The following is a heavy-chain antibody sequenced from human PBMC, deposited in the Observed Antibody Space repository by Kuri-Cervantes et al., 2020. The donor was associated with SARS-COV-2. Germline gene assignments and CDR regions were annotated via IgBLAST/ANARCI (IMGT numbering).Heavy chain of an antibody. CDR1: GFPFTLYD. CDR3: AKVNRMYTIFGVVTALDY. D-gene: IGHD3-3*01. Sequence: GGSLRLSCAASGFPFTLYDMSWVRQAPGKGLEWVSAISGTAGGTYYADSIKGRFTISRDNSKNTLYLQMNSLRAEDTAVYYCAKVNRMYTIFGVVTALDYWGQGTLVTVSS. V-gene: IGHV3-23*01. CDR2: ISGTAGGT. J-gene: IGHJ4*02.